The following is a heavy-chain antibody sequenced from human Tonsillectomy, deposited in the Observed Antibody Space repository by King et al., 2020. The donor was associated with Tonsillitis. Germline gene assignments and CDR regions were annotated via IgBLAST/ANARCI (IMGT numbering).Heavy chain of an antibody. V-gene: IGHV1-2*02. D-gene: IGHD1-14*01. CDR2: INPNSGVT. Sequence: QLVQSGAELQKPGASVKVSCKASGYNFTGYYIHWVRQAPGQGLEWMGWINPNSGVTRYAQHFQGRVTITRDKATSTAYMEVTKLKSDDTAVYYCANLEYWGQGTLVIVSS. CDR3: ANLEY. J-gene: IGHJ4*02. CDR1: GYNFTGYY.